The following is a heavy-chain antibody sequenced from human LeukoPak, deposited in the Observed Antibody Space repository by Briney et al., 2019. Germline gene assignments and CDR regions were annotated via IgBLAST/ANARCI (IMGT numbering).Heavy chain of an antibody. D-gene: IGHD3-22*01. V-gene: IGHV4-4*07. CDR3: AREGDYYDTSGYYYVRWFDY. Sequence: SETLSLLCTVSDGSIRTYYWSWIRQPAGKGLEWIGRIYTGGSTNHNPSLNSRVTMSVDTSKNQFSLKLSSVTAADTAVYYCAREGDYYDTSGYYYVRWFDYWGQGTLVTVSS. CDR1: DGSIRTYY. CDR2: IYTGGST. J-gene: IGHJ4*02.